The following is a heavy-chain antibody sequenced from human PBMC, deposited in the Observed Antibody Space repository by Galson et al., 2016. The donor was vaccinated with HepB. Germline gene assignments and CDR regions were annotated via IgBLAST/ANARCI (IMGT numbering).Heavy chain of an antibody. Sequence: SLRLSCAASGFTFSSYGMSWVRLAPGKGLEWVSGIRGSGADTYYADSVKGRFTISRDNSKNMVYLQMNSLRVDDTAVYYCAKDLFAVMDWGQGTLVAVPS. CDR2: IRGSGADT. J-gene: IGHJ4*02. CDR1: GFTFSSYG. CDR3: AKDLFAVMD. V-gene: IGHV3-23*01. D-gene: IGHD6-19*01.